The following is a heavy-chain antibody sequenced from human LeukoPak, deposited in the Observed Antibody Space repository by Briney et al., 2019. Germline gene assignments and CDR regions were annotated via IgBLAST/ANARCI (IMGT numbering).Heavy chain of an antibody. Sequence: GGSLRLSCAASGFTFSSYSMNWVRQAPGKGLEWVSYISSGSIIIYYADSVKGRFTISRDNAKNSLYLQTNSLRDEDTAVYYCARDYPATVTTLADAFDIWGQGTMVTVSS. J-gene: IGHJ3*02. D-gene: IGHD4-17*01. CDR3: ARDYPATVTTLADAFDI. CDR1: GFTFSSYS. V-gene: IGHV3-48*02. CDR2: ISSGSIII.